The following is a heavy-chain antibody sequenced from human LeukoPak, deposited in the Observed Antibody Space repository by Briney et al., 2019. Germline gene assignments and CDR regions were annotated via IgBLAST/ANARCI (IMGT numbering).Heavy chain of an antibody. J-gene: IGHJ4*02. Sequence: SETLSLTCTVSGGSINAYYWSWIRQPPGKGLEWIGYIHYSGTTEYNPSLKSRVTISIDTSKNQFSLKLTSVTAADTAVHYCVGGGQWLAFDYWGQGTLVTDSS. CDR3: VGGGQWLAFDY. V-gene: IGHV4-59*03. CDR2: IHYSGTT. D-gene: IGHD6-19*01. CDR1: GGSINAYY.